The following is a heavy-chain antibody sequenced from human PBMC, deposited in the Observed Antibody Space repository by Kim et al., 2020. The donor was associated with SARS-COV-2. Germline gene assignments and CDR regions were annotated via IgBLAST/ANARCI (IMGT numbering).Heavy chain of an antibody. Sequence: SVKVSCKASGGTFSSYAISWVRQAPGQGLEWMGRIIPILGIANYAQKFQGRVTITADKSTSTAYMELSSLRSEDTAVYYCARGKGIAAAGIFQHWGQGTLVTVSS. CDR2: IIPILGIA. CDR1: GGTFSSYA. V-gene: IGHV1-69*04. D-gene: IGHD6-13*01. J-gene: IGHJ1*01. CDR3: ARGKGIAAAGIFQH.